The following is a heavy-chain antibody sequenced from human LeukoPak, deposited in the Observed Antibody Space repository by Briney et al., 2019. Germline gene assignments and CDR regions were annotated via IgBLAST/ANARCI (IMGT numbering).Heavy chain of an antibody. V-gene: IGHV1-46*01. Sequence: ASEKVFCKSSGYTFTSYYMHWVRQARGQGLEGRRMINPSGGSTSYAQKFQDRVTMTRDTSTSTVHMAQRSLISEDAAVYLCARWGDHHLVYCVQGTLVSVPS. CDR3: ARWGDHHLVY. CDR1: GYTFTSYY. CDR2: INPSGGST. D-gene: IGHD3-16*01. J-gene: IGHJ4*02.